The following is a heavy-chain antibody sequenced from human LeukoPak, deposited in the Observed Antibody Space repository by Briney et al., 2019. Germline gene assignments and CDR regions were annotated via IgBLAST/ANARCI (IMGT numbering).Heavy chain of an antibody. CDR3: ARVDLRAAFFDY. D-gene: IGHD2-15*01. Sequence: PSETLSLTCTVSGGSISSYYWTWIRQPAGKGLEWIGRIYTSGNTGYNPSLKSRVTMSVDTSKNQLSLNLSSVTAADTAVYYCARVDLRAAFFDYWGQGTLVTVSS. CDR1: GGSISSYY. V-gene: IGHV4-4*07. J-gene: IGHJ4*02. CDR2: IYTSGNT.